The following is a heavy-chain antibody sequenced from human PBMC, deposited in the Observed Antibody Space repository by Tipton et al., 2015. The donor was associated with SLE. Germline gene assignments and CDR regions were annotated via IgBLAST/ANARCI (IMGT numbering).Heavy chain of an antibody. CDR2: INYSGTT. Sequence: TLSLTCTVSGDSISNNNYYWGWIRQPPGKGLEWIGNINYSGTTYCNPSLKTRVTLSVDTSKVQFSLRLTSVTAADTAVYYCAKRLGPTTVAFDSWGQGTLVTVSS. CDR1: GDSISNNNYY. CDR3: AKRLGPTTVAFDS. D-gene: IGHD1-26*01. J-gene: IGHJ4*02. V-gene: IGHV4-39*07.